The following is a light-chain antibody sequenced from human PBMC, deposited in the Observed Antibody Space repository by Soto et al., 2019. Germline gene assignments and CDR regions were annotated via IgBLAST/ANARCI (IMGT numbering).Light chain of an antibody. CDR1: SSDVGGYNS. V-gene: IGLV2-11*01. CDR3: CSYAGSSPPVV. J-gene: IGLJ2*01. CDR2: DVS. Sequence: QSALTQPRSVSGSPGQSVTISCTGTSSDVGGYNSVSWYQQHPGKAPKLMIYDVSKRPSGVPDRFSGSKSGNTASLTISGLQAEDAADYYFCSYAGSSPPVVFGGGTKLTV.